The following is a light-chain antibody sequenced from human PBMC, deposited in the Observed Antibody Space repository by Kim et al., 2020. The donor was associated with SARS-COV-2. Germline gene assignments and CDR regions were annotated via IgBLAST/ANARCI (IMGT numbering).Light chain of an antibody. CDR2: GAS. CDR3: QQYNNWPPWT. Sequence: SPGERATLSCRASQSVSNNGAWYQQKPGQAPRLLIYGASTRATGIPARFSGSGSGTEYTLTISSLQSEDFAVYYCQQYNNWPPWTFGQGTKVDIK. CDR1: QSVSNN. V-gene: IGKV3-15*01. J-gene: IGKJ1*01.